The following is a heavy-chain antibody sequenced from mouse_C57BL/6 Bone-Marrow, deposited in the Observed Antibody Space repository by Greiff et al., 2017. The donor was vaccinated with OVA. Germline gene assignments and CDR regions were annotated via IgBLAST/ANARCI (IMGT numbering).Heavy chain of an antibody. V-gene: IGHV1-59*01. D-gene: IGHD1-1*01. J-gene: IGHJ2*01. CDR2: IDPSDSYT. Sequence: QVQLQQSGAELVRPGTSVKLSCKASGYTFTSYWMHWVKQRPGQGLEWIGVIDPSDSYTNYNQKFKGKATLTVDTSSSTAYMQLSSLTSEDSAVYYCARPLYYYGSHYFDYWGQGTTLTVSS. CDR3: ARPLYYYGSHYFDY. CDR1: GYTFTSYW.